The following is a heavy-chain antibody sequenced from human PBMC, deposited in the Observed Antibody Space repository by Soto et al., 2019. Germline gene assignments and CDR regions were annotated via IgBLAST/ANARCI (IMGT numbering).Heavy chain of an antibody. Sequence: GSLRLSCEASVFSFRSFAMNWVRQAPGRGLEWVSYISDDGASIYYADSLKGRFTISRDNAKNSLSLQMNNLRAEDTAVYYCARENSVQAWLHHFDHWGLGTLVTVSS. CDR2: ISDDGASI. D-gene: IGHD5-18*01. CDR3: ARENSVQAWLHHFDH. J-gene: IGHJ4*02. V-gene: IGHV3-48*03. CDR1: VFSFRSFA.